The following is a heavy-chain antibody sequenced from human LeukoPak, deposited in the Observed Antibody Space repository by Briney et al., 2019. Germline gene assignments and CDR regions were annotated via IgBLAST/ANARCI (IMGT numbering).Heavy chain of an antibody. V-gene: IGHV3-7*01. D-gene: IGHD6-25*01. CDR2: IKQDGSEK. Sequence: GGSLRLSCAGSGFTFSNFWMQWVRQAPGKGLEWVANIKQDGSEKYYVDSLKGRFIISRDNAKNSVYLQMSSLSAEDTAVYYCVGGTGRLVRHWGQGALVTVSS. J-gene: IGHJ1*01. CDR3: VGGTGRLVRH. CDR1: GFTFSNFW.